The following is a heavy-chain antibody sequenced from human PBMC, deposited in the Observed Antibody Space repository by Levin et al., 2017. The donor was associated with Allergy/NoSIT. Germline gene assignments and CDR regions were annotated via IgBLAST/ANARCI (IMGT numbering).Heavy chain of an antibody. CDR1: GYNFPTYW. D-gene: IGHD2-8*02. CDR2: IYPADSDT. J-gene: IGHJ6*02. Sequence: KVSCQGYGYNFPTYWIGWVRQLPGGGLEWMGIIYPADSDTRYSPSFEGQVTISADKSTNTAHLQWSSLKASDTGLYYCAQARRASGGYGCYYYGMEVWGQGTSVTVSS. V-gene: IGHV5-51*01. CDR3: AQARRASGGYGCYYYGMEV.